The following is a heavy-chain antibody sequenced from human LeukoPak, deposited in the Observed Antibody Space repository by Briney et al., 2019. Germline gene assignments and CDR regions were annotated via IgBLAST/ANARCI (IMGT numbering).Heavy chain of an antibody. CDR1: GVTFSNCA. CDR3: AKIGASSDTDY. D-gene: IGHD3-16*01. CDR2: ISGSGAGT. J-gene: IGHJ4*02. V-gene: IGHV3-23*01. Sequence: GGSLRLSCAASGVTFSNCAMTWVRQAPGKGLEWVSSISGSGAGTYYADSVKGRFTISRDNSKDTLFLQMNSLRAEDTAVYYCAKIGASSDTDYWGQGTLVTVSS.